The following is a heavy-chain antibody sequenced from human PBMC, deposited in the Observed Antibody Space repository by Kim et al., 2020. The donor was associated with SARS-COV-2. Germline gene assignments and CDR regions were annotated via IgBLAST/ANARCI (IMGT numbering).Heavy chain of an antibody. CDR2: INWNSGSI. CDR3: AKVAGGGGLKAFYI. V-gene: IGHV3-9*01. D-gene: IGHD3-10*01. J-gene: IGHJ3*02. Sequence: GGSLRLSCAASGFTFDDYTMQWVRQAPGKGLEWVSGINWNSGSISYADSVKGRFTISRDNAKNSLYLQMNSLRAEDTALYYCAKVAGGGGLKAFYIWGQG. CDR1: GFTFDDYT.